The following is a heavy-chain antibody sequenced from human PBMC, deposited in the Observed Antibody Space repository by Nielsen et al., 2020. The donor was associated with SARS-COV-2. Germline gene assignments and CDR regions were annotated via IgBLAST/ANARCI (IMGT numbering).Heavy chain of an antibody. D-gene: IGHD3-10*01. V-gene: IGHV4-34*01. J-gene: IGHJ4*02. Sequence: SETLSLTCTVSGGSISSYYWSWIRQPPGKGLEWIGEINHSGSTNYNPSLKSRVTISVDTSKNQFSLKLSSVTAADTAVYYCARYPWFGEFSVWGQGTLVTVSS. CDR3: ARYPWFGEFSV. CDR1: GGSISSYY. CDR2: INHSGST.